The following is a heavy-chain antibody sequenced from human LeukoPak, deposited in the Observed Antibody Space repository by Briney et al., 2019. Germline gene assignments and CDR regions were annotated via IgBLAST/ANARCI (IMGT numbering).Heavy chain of an antibody. J-gene: IGHJ3*02. V-gene: IGHV4-59*01. CDR2: IYYSGST. D-gene: IGHD2-21*02. CDR1: GGSISSYY. Sequence: PSETLSLTCTVSGGSISSYYWSWIRQPPGKGLEWIGYIYYSGSTNYNPSLKSRVTISVDTSKNQFSLKLSSVTAADTAVYYCARSTLGYCGGDCFHVDAFDIWGQGTMVTVSS. CDR3: ARSTLGYCGGDCFHVDAFDI.